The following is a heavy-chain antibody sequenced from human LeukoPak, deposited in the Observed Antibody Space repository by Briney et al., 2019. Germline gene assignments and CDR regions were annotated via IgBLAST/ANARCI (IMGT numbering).Heavy chain of an antibody. Sequence: ASVKVSCKASGYTFTSYGISWLRQAPGQGLEWMGWISAYNGNTNYAQKLQGRVTMTTDTSTSTAYMELRSLRSDDTAVYYCARDRYYDSKAHFDYWGQGTLVTVSS. CDR2: ISAYNGNT. D-gene: IGHD3-22*01. CDR1: GYTFTSYG. CDR3: ARDRYYDSKAHFDY. V-gene: IGHV1-18*01. J-gene: IGHJ4*02.